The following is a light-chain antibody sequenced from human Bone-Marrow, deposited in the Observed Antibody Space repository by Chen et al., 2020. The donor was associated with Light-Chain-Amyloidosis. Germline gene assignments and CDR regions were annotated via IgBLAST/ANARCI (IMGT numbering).Light chain of an antibody. CDR3: YSVTDNDVGI. CDR1: VLAKKY. V-gene: IGLV3-27*01. J-gene: IGLJ2*01. CDR2: KDK. Sequence: SHERTQPSPVSVSPGQTARITCSGDVLAKKYVRWFQQKPGQAPILVIYKDKERPSGVPERFSGSSSGTTVTLTITGAQVEDEADYSCYSVTDNDVGIFGGGTKLTVL.